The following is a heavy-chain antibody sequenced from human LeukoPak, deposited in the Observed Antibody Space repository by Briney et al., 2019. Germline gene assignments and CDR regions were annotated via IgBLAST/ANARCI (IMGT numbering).Heavy chain of an antibody. CDR2: IYHSGNT. CDR3: ARGFWSRYYDY. J-gene: IGHJ4*02. Sequence: LSETLSLTCTVSGYSISTSYYWGWIRQPPGKGLEWIGSIYHSGNTYYNPSLKSRVTISVDSSKNQFSLRLSSVTAADTAVYYCARGFWSRYYDYWGQGTLVTVSS. CDR1: GYSISTSYY. D-gene: IGHD2-8*02. V-gene: IGHV4-38-2*02.